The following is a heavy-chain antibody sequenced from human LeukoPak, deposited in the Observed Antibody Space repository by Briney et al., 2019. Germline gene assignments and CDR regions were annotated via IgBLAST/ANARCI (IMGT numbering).Heavy chain of an antibody. J-gene: IGHJ4*02. Sequence: ASVKVSCKASGGTFSSYAISWVRQAPGQGLEWMGGIIPIFGTANYAQKFQGRVTITADGSTSTAYMELSSLRSEDTAVYYCARGYYDILTGYLVWWGQGTLVTVSS. CDR3: ARGYYDILTGYLVW. D-gene: IGHD3-9*01. CDR2: IIPIFGTA. CDR1: GGTFSSYA. V-gene: IGHV1-69*01.